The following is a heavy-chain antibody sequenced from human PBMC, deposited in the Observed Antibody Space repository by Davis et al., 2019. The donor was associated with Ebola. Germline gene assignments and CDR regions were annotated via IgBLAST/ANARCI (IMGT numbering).Heavy chain of an antibody. J-gene: IGHJ4*02. D-gene: IGHD3-3*01. CDR1: GFTFSSYA. Sequence: LTCAASGFTFSSYAMHWVRQAPGKGLEWVAVISYDGSNKYYADSVKGRFTISRDNSKNTLYLQMNSLRAEDTAVYYCARGNDFWRYFDYWGQGTLVTASS. CDR2: ISYDGSNK. V-gene: IGHV3-30-3*01. CDR3: ARGNDFWRYFDY.